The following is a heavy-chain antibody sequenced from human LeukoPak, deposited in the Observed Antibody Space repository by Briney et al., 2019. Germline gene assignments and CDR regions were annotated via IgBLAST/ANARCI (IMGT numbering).Heavy chain of an antibody. J-gene: IGHJ4*02. CDR2: IYYSGST. CDR1: GGSISSSSYY. V-gene: IGHV4-39*07. CDR3: ARAPRVDY. Sequence: PSETLSLTCTVSGGSISSSSYYWGWIRQPPGKGLEWIGSIYYSGSTYYNPSLKSRVTISVDTSKNQFSLKLSSVTAADTAVYYCARAPRVDYWGQGTLVTVSS.